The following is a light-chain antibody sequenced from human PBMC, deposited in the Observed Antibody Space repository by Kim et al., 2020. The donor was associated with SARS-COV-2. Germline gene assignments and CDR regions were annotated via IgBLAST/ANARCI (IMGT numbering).Light chain of an antibody. CDR2: AAS. CDR1: QSISSY. Sequence: SVGDRVTITGRASQSISSYLNWYQQKPGKAPKLLIYAASSLQSGVPSRFSGSGSGTDSTLTISSLQPEDFATYYCQQSYSTLTWTFGQGTKVDIK. J-gene: IGKJ1*01. CDR3: QQSYSTLTWT. V-gene: IGKV1-39*01.